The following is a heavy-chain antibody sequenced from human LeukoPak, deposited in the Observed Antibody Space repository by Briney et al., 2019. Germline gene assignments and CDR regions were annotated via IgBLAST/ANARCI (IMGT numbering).Heavy chain of an antibody. CDR1: GGSGSSGSYY. Sequence: SETLSLNCTVSGGSGSSGSYYWNWIRQPPGKGLEWIGYIYYSGSTNYNPSLNSRVTISLDTSKNQFSLKLSSVTAAGTAVFYCARGYSSIRGWFDPWGQGTPVTVSS. CDR3: ARGYSSIRGWFDP. CDR2: IYYSGST. D-gene: IGHD6-13*01. J-gene: IGHJ5*02. V-gene: IGHV4-61*01.